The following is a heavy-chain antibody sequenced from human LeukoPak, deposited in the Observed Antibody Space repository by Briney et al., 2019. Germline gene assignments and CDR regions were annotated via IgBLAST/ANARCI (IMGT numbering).Heavy chain of an antibody. V-gene: IGHV7-4-1*02. Sequence: ASVKVSCKASGYIFSVYALIWVRQAPGQGLELMGWINTNTGNPTYAQGFTGRFVFSLDTSVSTAYLQISSLKAEDTAVYYCARDYTIAVGTTTYLQHWGQGTLVTVSS. CDR2: INTNTGNP. J-gene: IGHJ1*01. CDR3: ARDYTIAVGTTTYLQH. CDR1: GYIFSVYA. D-gene: IGHD1-7*01.